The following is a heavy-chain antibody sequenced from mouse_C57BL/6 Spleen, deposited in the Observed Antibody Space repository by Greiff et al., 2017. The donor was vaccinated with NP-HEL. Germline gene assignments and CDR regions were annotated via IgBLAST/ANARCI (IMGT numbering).Heavy chain of an antibody. Sequence: QVQLKESGAELVRPGASVKLSCKASGYTFTDYYINWVKQRPGQGLEWIARIYPGSGNTYYNEKFKGKATLTAEKSSSTAYMQLSSLTSEDSAVYFCARGAYGNYVEAMDYWGQGTSVTVSS. CDR3: ARGAYGNYVEAMDY. V-gene: IGHV1-76*01. CDR1: GYTFTDYY. D-gene: IGHD2-1*01. CDR2: IYPGSGNT. J-gene: IGHJ4*01.